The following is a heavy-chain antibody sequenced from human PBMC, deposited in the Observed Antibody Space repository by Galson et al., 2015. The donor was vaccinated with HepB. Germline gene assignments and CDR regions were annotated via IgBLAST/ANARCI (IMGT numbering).Heavy chain of an antibody. J-gene: IGHJ6*02. CDR3: AKDIVVVVAATLHYYGMDV. CDR2: ISYDGSNK. CDR1: GFTFSSYG. Sequence: SLRLSCAASGFTFSSYGMHWVRQAPGKGLGWVAVISYDGSNKYYADSVKGRFTISRDNSKNTLYLQMNSLRAEDTAVYYCAKDIVVVVAATLHYYGMDVWGQGTTVTVSS. V-gene: IGHV3-30*18. D-gene: IGHD2-15*01.